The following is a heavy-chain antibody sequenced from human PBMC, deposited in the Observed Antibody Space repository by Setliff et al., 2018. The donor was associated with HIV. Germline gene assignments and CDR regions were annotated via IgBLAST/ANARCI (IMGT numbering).Heavy chain of an antibody. CDR1: GYSISSRYY. V-gene: IGHV4-38-2*02. J-gene: IGHJ4*02. D-gene: IGHD3-22*01. CDR2: VYHTGST. CDR3: ARASRYYDSSGYSSYYFDY. Sequence: SETLSLTCTVSGYSISSRYYWGWIRQPPGKGLEWIGSVYHTGSTQYNPSLKSRVPISVDTPKNQFSLKLSSVTAADTAVYYCARASRYYDSSGYSSYYFDYWGQGTLVTVSS.